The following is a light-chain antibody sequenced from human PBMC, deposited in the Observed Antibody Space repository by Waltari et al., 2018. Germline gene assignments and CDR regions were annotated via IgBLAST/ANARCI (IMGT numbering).Light chain of an antibody. CDR1: QSCSSY. CDR3: QQRSN. CDR2: DAS. J-gene: IGKJ4*01. V-gene: IGKV3-11*01. Sequence: EIVLTQSPATLSLSPGERATRSGRASQSCSSYLAWYQQKPGQAPRLLIYDASNRATGIPDRFSGSGSGTDFTLTISSLEPEDFAVYYCQQRSNFGGGTKVEIK.